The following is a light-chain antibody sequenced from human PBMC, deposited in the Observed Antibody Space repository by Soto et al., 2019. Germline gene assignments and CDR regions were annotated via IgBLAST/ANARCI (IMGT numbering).Light chain of an antibody. CDR1: QTISSW. V-gene: IGKV1-5*03. CDR3: QHYNSYSEA. CDR2: KAS. J-gene: IGKJ1*01. Sequence: TQSPCTPSLAPGERATLSCRASQTISSWLAWYQQKPGKAPKLLIYKASTLKSGVPSRFSGSGSGTEFTLTISSLQPDDFATYYCQHYNSYSEAFGQGTKVDIK.